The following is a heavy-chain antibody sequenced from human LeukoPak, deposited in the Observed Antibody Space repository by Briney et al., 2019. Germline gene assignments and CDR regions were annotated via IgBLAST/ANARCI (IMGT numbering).Heavy chain of an antibody. V-gene: IGHV1-8*01. CDR2: MNPNNGNT. Sequence: ASVKVSCKASGYTFTSYDINWVRQATGQGLEWMGWMNPNNGNTGYAQKFQGRVTMTRNTSISTAYMELSSLRAEDTAVYYCARDGIAVAGTPFDYWGQGTLVTVSS. D-gene: IGHD6-19*01. CDR3: ARDGIAVAGTPFDY. CDR1: GYTFTSYD. J-gene: IGHJ4*02.